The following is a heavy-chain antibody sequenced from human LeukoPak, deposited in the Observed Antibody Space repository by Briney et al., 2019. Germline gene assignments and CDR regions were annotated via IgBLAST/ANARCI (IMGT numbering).Heavy chain of an antibody. Sequence: ASVKISCKASGYTLITYYMHWMRQAPGQGLEWMGVINPRGGSTTYPQKFQGRVTMTRDTSTSTVYMELSSLRSEDTALYYCARVLNSLFDYWGQGTLVTVSS. D-gene: IGHD4-23*01. CDR3: ARVLNSLFDY. CDR1: GYTLITYY. V-gene: IGHV1-46*01. CDR2: INPRGGST. J-gene: IGHJ4*02.